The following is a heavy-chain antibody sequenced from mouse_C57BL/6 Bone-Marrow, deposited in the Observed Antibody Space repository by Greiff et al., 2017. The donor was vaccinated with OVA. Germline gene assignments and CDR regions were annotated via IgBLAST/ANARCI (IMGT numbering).Heavy chain of an antibody. CDR2: IYPGSGNI. Sequence: VKLVESGAELVRPGASVKLSCKASGYTFTDYYISWVKQRPGQGLEWIARIYPGSGNIYYNEKFKGKATLTAEKSSSTAYMQLSSLTSDYAAVYFCASSERLRDYFDNWGRGTTLTVSS. D-gene: IGHD2-2*01. CDR1: GYTFTDYY. CDR3: ASSERLRDYFDN. J-gene: IGHJ2*01. V-gene: IGHV1-76*01.